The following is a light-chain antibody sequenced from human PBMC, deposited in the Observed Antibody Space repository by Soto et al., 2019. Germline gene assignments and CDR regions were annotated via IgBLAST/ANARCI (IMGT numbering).Light chain of an antibody. J-gene: IGKJ5*01. Sequence: DIQMTQSPSTLSASVGDTVTITCRASQSINSWLAWYQQKPGRAPKLLIYKASSLQSGVPSRFSGSGSGTEFTLTINGLQPDDFATYYCQQYSSYSPITFGQGTRLEIK. CDR2: KAS. CDR3: QQYSSYSPIT. CDR1: QSINSW. V-gene: IGKV1-5*03.